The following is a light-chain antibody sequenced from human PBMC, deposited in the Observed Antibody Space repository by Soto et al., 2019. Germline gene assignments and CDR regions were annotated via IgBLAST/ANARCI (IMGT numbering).Light chain of an antibody. Sequence: IQMTQSPSSLSASVGDRVTITCRARQSISSYLNWYQQKPGKAPKLLIYAASSLQSGVPSRFSGSGSGTDFTLTISSLQPEDFATYYCQQSSSPPPTFGQGTKLEIK. J-gene: IGKJ2*01. V-gene: IGKV1-39*01. CDR1: QSISSY. CDR3: QQSSSPPPT. CDR2: AAS.